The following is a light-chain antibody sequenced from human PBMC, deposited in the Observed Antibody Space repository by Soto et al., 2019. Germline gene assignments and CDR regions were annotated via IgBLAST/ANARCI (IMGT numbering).Light chain of an antibody. CDR1: SSDVGGYNY. V-gene: IGLV2-14*01. CDR2: KVS. J-gene: IGLJ1*01. CDR3: SSYTSSSTLVV. Sequence: QSALTQPASVSGSPGQSITISCTGTSSDVGGYNYVSWYQQHPGKAPKLMIYKVSNRPSGVSNRFSGSKSGNTASLTISGLQAEDEADYYCSSYTSSSTLVVFGTGTKLTVL.